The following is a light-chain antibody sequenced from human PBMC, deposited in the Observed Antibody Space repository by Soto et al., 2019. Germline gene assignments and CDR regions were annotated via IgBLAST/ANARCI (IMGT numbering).Light chain of an antibody. CDR3: QQRSSWPPGP. CDR2: DAS. CDR1: QSVSSY. V-gene: IGKV3-11*01. J-gene: IGKJ4*01. Sequence: EMVIKQCPATVSLSLGERATXSCRASQSVSSYLAWYQQRPGQAPRLLIYDASSRATGIPARFSGRGSGTDSTLTISSLESEDFAVYYCQQRSSWPPGPFGGGTKVDIK.